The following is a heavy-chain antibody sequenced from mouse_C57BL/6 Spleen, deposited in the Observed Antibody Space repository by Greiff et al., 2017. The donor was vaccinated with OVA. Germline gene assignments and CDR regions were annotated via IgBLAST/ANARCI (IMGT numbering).Heavy chain of an antibody. CDR1: GYSFTSYY. CDR2: IYPGSGNT. V-gene: IGHV1-66*01. D-gene: IGHD2-4*01. CDR3: ARDDYDEAWFAY. J-gene: IGHJ3*01. Sequence: VKLQQSGPELVKPGASVKISCKASGYSFTSYYIHWVKQRPGQGLEWIGWIYPGSGNTKYNEKFKGKATLTADTSSSTAYMQLSSLTSEDSAVYYCARDDYDEAWFAYWGQGTLVTVSA.